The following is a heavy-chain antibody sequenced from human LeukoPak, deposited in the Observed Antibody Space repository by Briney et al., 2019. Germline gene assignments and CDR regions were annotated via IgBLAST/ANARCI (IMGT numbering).Heavy chain of an antibody. J-gene: IGHJ5*02. V-gene: IGHV1-2*02. D-gene: IGHD3-10*01. Sequence: ASVKVSCKASGYTFTGYYMHWVRQAPGQGLEWMGWINPNSGGTNYAQKFQGRVTMTRGMSISTAYMELSRLRSDDTAVYYCASNSRVRGVINNWFDPWGQGTLVTVSS. CDR1: GYTFTGYY. CDR3: ASNSRVRGVINNWFDP. CDR2: INPNSGGT.